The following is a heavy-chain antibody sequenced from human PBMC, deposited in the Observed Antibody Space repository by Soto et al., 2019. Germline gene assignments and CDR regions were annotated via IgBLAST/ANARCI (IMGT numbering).Heavy chain of an antibody. CDR1: GGTFSSYA. CDR3: ARARGGYCSGGSCYLWVYYYYGMDV. J-gene: IGHJ6*02. V-gene: IGHV1-69*01. D-gene: IGHD2-15*01. CDR2: IIPIFGTA. Sequence: QVQLVQSGAEVKKPGSSVKVSCKASGGTFSSYAISWVRQAPGQGLEWMGGIIPIFGTANYAQKFQGRVTITADESTSTAYMELSSPRSEDTAVYYCARARGGYCSGGSCYLWVYYYYGMDVWGQGTTVTVSS.